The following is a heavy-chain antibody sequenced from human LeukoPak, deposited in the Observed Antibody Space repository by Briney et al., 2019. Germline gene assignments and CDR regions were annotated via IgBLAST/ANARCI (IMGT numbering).Heavy chain of an antibody. Sequence: GGSLRLSCAASGFTFSSYGMHWVRQAPGKGLEWVAVISYDGSNKYYADSVKGRFTISRDNSKNTLYLQMNSLRAEDTAVYYCAKDSTGYSSSWDTLGAWGQGTLVTVSS. CDR2: ISYDGSNK. CDR3: AKDSTGYSSSWDTLGA. V-gene: IGHV3-30*18. CDR1: GFTFSSYG. J-gene: IGHJ4*02. D-gene: IGHD6-13*01.